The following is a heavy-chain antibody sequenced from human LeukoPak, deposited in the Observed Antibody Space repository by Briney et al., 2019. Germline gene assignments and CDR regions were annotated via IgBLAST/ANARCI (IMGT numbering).Heavy chain of an antibody. CDR2: ISSGGSTI. J-gene: IGHJ5*02. CDR1: GFTFSSYE. Sequence: GGSLRLSCAASGFTFSSYEMNWVRQAPGKGLEWVSYISSGGSTIYYADSVKGRFTISRDNAKNSLYLQMYTLRAEDTAVYYCARDKGAWNNWFDPWGQGTLVTVSS. D-gene: IGHD4/OR15-4a*01. V-gene: IGHV3-48*03. CDR3: ARDKGAWNNWFDP.